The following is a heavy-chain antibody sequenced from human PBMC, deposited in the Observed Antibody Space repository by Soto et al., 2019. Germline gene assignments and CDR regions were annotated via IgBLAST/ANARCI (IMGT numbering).Heavy chain of an antibody. CDR3: ARYNPDTAMSTLDY. D-gene: IGHD5-18*01. Sequence: QVQLVQSGAEVKKPGSSVKVSCKASGGTFSSYAISWVRQAPGQGLEWMGGIIPIFGTANYAQKFQGRVTXXAXEXXSTAYMELSSLRSEDTAVYYCARYNPDTAMSTLDYWGQGTLVTVSS. CDR2: IIPIFGTA. J-gene: IGHJ4*02. V-gene: IGHV1-69*12. CDR1: GGTFSSYA.